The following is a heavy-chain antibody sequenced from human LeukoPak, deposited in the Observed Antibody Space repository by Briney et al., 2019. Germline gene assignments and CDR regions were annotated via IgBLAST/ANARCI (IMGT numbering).Heavy chain of an antibody. CDR1: GFTFSSYA. Sequence: PGGSLRLSCAAAGFTFSSYAMNWVRQAPGKGLGWVSGISATGGSTSYADSVKGRFTISRDNSKNTLYLQMHSLRAEDTAVYYCAKDLSVVRYGSGYFDYWGQGTLVTVSS. J-gene: IGHJ4*02. V-gene: IGHV3-23*01. D-gene: IGHD3-10*01. CDR2: ISATGGST. CDR3: AKDLSVVRYGSGYFDY.